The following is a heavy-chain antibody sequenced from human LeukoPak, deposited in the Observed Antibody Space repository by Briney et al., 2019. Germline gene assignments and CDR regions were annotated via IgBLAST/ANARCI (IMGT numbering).Heavy chain of an antibody. V-gene: IGHV1-3*01. D-gene: IGHD6-13*01. CDR2: IDAGNGDT. CDR1: GYTFTRYT. CDR3: ARPYKQQLDSDY. Sequence: GASVKVSCKASGYTFTRYTMHWVRQAPGQRLEWMGWIDAGNGDTEYSQKFQGRVTITRDTSATTVYMELSSLRSEDTAVYYCARPYKQQLDSDYWGQGTLVTVSS. J-gene: IGHJ4*02.